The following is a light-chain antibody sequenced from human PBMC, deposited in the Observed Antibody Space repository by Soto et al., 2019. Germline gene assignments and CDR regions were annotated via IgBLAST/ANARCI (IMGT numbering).Light chain of an antibody. CDR3: QQYGSSRT. CDR2: GAS. J-gene: IGKJ1*01. V-gene: IGKV3-20*01. Sequence: TLSLSPGERATLSCRASQSVSSSYLAWYQQKPGQAPRLLIYGASSRATGIPDRFSGSGSGTDFTLTISRLELEDFAVYYCQQYGSSRTFGQRTKVDI. CDR1: QSVSSSY.